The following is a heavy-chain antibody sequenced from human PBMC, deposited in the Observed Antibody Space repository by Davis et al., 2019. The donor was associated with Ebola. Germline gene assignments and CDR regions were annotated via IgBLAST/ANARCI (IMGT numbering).Heavy chain of an antibody. CDR3: ARGNTVTTV. CDR1: GGSVSSYY. V-gene: IGHV4-59*02. J-gene: IGHJ4*02. D-gene: IGHD4-17*01. CDR2: ISYSGST. Sequence: MPSETLSLTCTVSGGSVSSYYWSWIRQPPGKGLEWIGYISYSGSTNYNPSLKSRVTISIDASKNQFSLKLSSVTAADTAVYYCARGNTVTTVWGQGTLVTVSA.